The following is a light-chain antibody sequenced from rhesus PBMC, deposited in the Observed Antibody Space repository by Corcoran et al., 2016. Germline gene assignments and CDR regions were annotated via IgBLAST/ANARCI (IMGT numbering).Light chain of an antibody. CDR3: QQFTNWPLA. Sequence: DIVMTQSPATLSLSPGERATLSCRASQSVTDNLAWYQQKPGQAPSLLLYGASTRATGIPDRFRGSGSGTDFTRPISSLEPEDFAVYYCQQFTNWPLAFGGGTKVEV. V-gene: IGKV3-42*02. CDR1: QSVTDN. CDR2: GAS. J-gene: IGKJ4*01.